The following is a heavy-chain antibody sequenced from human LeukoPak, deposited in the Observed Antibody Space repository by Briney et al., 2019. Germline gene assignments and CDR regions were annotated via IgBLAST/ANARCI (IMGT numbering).Heavy chain of an antibody. CDR3: ARGGSYYRGYAFDI. D-gene: IGHD1-26*01. V-gene: IGHV1-69*04. CDR1: GGTFGSYA. CDR2: IIPILGIA. J-gene: IGHJ3*02. Sequence: ASVKVSCKASGGTFGSYAISWVRQAPGQGLEWMGRIIPILGIANYAQKFQGRVTITADESTSTAYMELSSLRSEDTAVYYCARGGSYYRGYAFDIWGQGTMVTVSS.